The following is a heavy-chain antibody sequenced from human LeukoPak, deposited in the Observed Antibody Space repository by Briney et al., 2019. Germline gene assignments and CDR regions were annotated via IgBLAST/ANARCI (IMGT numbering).Heavy chain of an antibody. CDR1: GFTFSSYG. Sequence: PGGSLRLSCAASGFTFSSYGMHWVRQAPGKGLEWVVVISYDGSNKYYADSVKGRFTISRDNSKNTLYLQMNSLRAEDTAVYYCAKDQLVRGVIYYYGMDVWGQGTTVTVSS. V-gene: IGHV3-30*18. J-gene: IGHJ6*02. D-gene: IGHD3-10*01. CDR2: ISYDGSNK. CDR3: AKDQLVRGVIYYYGMDV.